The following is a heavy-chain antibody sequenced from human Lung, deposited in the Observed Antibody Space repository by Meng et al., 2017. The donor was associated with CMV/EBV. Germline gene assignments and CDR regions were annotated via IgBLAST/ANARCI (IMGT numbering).Heavy chain of an antibody. CDR2: ISGYNGRT. V-gene: IGHV1-18*01. CDR3: ARDYYEIEGHEYDCFDP. J-gene: IGHJ5*02. CDR1: YPFASYA. D-gene: IGHD3-16*01. Sequence: YPFASYAISWVRQAPGKGLEGMGWISGYNGRTNYAKSFQGRLTLTTDTSTSTAYMELRNLRSDDTAVYFCARDYYEIEGHEYDCFDPWGQGTLVTVSS.